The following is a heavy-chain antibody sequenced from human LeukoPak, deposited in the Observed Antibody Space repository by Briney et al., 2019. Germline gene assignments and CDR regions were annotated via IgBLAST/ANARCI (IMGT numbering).Heavy chain of an antibody. CDR3: ARQRIKGYCSGDSCDDY. D-gene: IGHD2-15*01. CDR1: GFTFSNYA. CDR2: ISGSGGST. J-gene: IGHJ4*02. Sequence: GGSLRLSCAASGFTFSNYAMSWVRQAPGKGLEWVSAISGSGGSTYYADSVKGRFTISRDNSKNTLYLQMNSLGAEDTAVYYCARQRIKGYCSGDSCDDYWGQGTLVTVSS. V-gene: IGHV3-23*01.